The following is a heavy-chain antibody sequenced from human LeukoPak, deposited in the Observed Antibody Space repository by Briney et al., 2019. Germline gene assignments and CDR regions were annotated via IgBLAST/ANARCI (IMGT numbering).Heavy chain of an antibody. CDR3: ARIHRTYYYGSGTRGWDWYFDL. D-gene: IGHD3-10*01. CDR1: GYSISSGYY. V-gene: IGHV4-38-2*02. Sequence: SETLSLTCTVSGYSISSGYYWGWIRQPPGKGLEWIGSIYHSGSTYYNPSLKSRVTISVDTSKNQFSLKLSSVTAADTAVYYCARIHRTYYYGSGTRGWDWYFDLWGRGTLVTVSS. J-gene: IGHJ2*01. CDR2: IYHSGST.